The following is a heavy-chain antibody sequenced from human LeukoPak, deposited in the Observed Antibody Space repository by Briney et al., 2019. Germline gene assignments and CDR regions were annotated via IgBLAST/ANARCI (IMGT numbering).Heavy chain of an antibody. Sequence: PGGSLRLSCAASGFIFSNYWMHWVRQAPGKGLVWVSRINSDGITSTYADSVKGRFTISRDNAKNTLYLQMNSLRAEDTAVYYCARETAVSGGVFFVDWGQGTLVTVSS. CDR2: INSDGITS. V-gene: IGHV3-74*01. D-gene: IGHD1-14*01. J-gene: IGHJ4*02. CDR3: ARETAVSGGVFFVD. CDR1: GFIFSNYW.